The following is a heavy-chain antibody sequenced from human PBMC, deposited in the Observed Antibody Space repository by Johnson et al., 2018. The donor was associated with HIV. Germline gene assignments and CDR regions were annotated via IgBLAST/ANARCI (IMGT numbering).Heavy chain of an antibody. CDR3: ATSTASDAFDI. J-gene: IGHJ3*02. D-gene: IGHD1-1*01. Sequence: QVQLVESGGGVVQPGRSLRLSCAASGFTFSSYGMHWVRQAPGKGLEWVAVIWYDGSNKYYADSVKGRFTISRDNSKNTLYLQMNSLRAEDTAVYYCATSTASDAFDIWGQGTMVTVSS. CDR2: IWYDGSNK. V-gene: IGHV3-33*01. CDR1: GFTFSSYG.